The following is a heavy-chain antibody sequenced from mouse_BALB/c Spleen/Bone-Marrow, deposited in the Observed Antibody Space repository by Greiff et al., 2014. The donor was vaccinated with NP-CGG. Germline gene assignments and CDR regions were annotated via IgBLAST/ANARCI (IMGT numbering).Heavy chain of an antibody. CDR2: INPNNGGT. V-gene: IGHV1-18*01. CDR1: GYTFTEYS. D-gene: IGHD2-2*01. CDR3: ARSYGYERSWFAY. J-gene: IGHJ3*01. Sequence: EVQLQQSGPEVVKPGASVKISCKTSGYTFTEYSMHWVKQSHGKSLEWIGGINPNNGGTTYNQKFKGKATLNVDKSSSTAYMELRILTSEDSAVYYCARSYGYERSWFAYWGQGTLVTVSA.